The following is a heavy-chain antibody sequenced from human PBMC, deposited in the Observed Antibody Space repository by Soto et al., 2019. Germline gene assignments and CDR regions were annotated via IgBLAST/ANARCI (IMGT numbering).Heavy chain of an antibody. CDR3: ARGWLAYGGGYGMDV. D-gene: IGHD6-19*01. CDR2: INPNCGGT. J-gene: IGHJ6*02. Sequence: ASVKVSCKASGYTFTGYYMHWVRQAPGQGLEWMGWINPNCGGTNYAQKFQGWVTMTRDTSISTAYMELSRLRSDDTAVYYCARGWLAYGGGYGMDVWGQGTTVTVSS. CDR1: GYTFTGYY. V-gene: IGHV1-2*04.